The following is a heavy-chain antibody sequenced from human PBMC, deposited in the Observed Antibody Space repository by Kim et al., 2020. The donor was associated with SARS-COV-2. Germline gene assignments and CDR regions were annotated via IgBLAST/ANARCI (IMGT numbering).Heavy chain of an antibody. J-gene: IGHJ4*02. Sequence: SETLSLTCTVSGGSISSSSYYWGWIRQPPGKGLEWIGSIYYSGSTYYNPSLKSRVTISVDTSKNQFSLKLSSVTAADTAVYYCARHLRGTIIVVVITPLNYFDYWGQGTLVTVSS. V-gene: IGHV4-39*01. CDR3: ARHLRGTIIVVVITPLNYFDY. CDR2: IYYSGST. D-gene: IGHD3-22*01. CDR1: GGSISSSSYY.